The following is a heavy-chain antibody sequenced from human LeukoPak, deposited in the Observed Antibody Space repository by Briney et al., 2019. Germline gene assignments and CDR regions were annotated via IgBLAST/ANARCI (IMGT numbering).Heavy chain of an antibody. Sequence: SETLSLTCAVYGGSFSGYYWSWIRQPPGKGLDWIGEINHSGSTNYNPSLKSRVTISIDTSKNQFSLKLNSVTAADTAVYYCARIGYLDAFDIWGQGTMVTVSS. CDR2: INHSGST. CDR1: GGSFSGYY. V-gene: IGHV4-34*01. D-gene: IGHD5-18*01. CDR3: ARIGYLDAFDI. J-gene: IGHJ3*02.